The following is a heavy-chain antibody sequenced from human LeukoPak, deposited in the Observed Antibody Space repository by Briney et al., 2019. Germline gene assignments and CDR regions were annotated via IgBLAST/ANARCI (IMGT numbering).Heavy chain of an antibody. D-gene: IGHD3-10*01. V-gene: IGHV1-2*04. CDR2: INPNSGGT. Sequence: ASVKVSCKASGYNFTTYDINWVRQATGQGLEWMGWINPNSGGTNYAQKFQGWVTMTRDTSISTAYMELSRLRSDDTAVYYCARTEMVRGVILDRIGAFDIWGQGTMVTVSS. CDR1: GYNFTTYD. J-gene: IGHJ3*02. CDR3: ARTEMVRGVILDRIGAFDI.